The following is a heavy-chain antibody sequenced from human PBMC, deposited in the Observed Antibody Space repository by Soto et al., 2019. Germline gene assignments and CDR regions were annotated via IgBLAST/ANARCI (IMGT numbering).Heavy chain of an antibody. CDR3: SRHGPRGYYANSDYYYYGMDV. J-gene: IGHJ6*02. V-gene: IGHV5-51*01. Sequence: PGESLKISCKGSGYSFTIYWIGWVRQMPGKGLEWMGIIYPGDSDNRYSPSFQGQVTISADKSISPAYLQWSSLKASDTAMSYWSRHGPRGYYANSDYYYYGMDVWGQGTTVTVSS. CDR2: IYPGDSDN. CDR1: GYSFTIYW. D-gene: IGHD3-22*01.